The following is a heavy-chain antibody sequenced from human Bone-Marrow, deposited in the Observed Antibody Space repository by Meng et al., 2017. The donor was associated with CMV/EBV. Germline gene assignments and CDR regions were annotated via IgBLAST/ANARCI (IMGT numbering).Heavy chain of an antibody. J-gene: IGHJ5*02. Sequence: ASVKVSCKASGYMFTSYYVHWVRQAPGQGLEWMGMMHPFDGNTRYSQKFQGRFTMTRDTSRHTAYMDLRSLRFEDTAVYYCARSGSGNYEGWFDPWGQGTLVTVSS. V-gene: IGHV1-46*01. CDR1: GYMFTSYY. D-gene: IGHD3-10*01. CDR2: MHPFDGNT. CDR3: ARSGSGNYEGWFDP.